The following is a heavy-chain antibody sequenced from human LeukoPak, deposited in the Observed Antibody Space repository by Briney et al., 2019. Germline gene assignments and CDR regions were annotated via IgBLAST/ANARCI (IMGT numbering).Heavy chain of an antibody. D-gene: IGHD1-26*01. CDR2: IYYSGST. V-gene: IGHV4-59*01. Sequence: PSETLSLTCTVSGDSISTYYGSWIRQPPGKGLEWIGYIYYSGSTNYNPSLKSRVTISVDTSKNQFSLKLISVTAADTAVYYCARDDSGSYHQLGVWGQGTTVTVSS. CDR1: GDSISTYY. J-gene: IGHJ6*02. CDR3: ARDDSGSYHQLGV.